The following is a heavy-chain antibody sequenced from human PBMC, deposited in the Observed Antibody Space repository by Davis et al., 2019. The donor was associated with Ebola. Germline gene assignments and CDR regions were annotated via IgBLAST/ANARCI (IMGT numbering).Heavy chain of an antibody. J-gene: IGHJ4*02. CDR2: ISSRSSFI. Sequence: GESLKISCAPSGFNLTNYNMNWVRQAPGKGLEWVSSISSRSSFIYYADSVKGRFTISRDNAKNSVYLQMNSLRAEDTAVYYCARGLEITATIYFDYWGQGTLVTVSS. CDR1: GFNLTNYN. CDR3: ARGLEITATIYFDY. D-gene: IGHD1-7*01. V-gene: IGHV3-21*01.